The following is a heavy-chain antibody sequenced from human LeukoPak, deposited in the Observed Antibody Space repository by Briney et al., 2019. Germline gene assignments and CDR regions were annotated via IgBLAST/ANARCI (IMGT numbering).Heavy chain of an antibody. J-gene: IGHJ4*02. D-gene: IGHD6-13*01. V-gene: IGHV3-23*01. CDR3: AKDKAPGSWHTPSDF. CDR1: VLTLRTYA. Sequence: GVSLRLSCGASVLTLRTYAMSGVPDAPGKGRECGSGVSDSGDGTYYAEAVEGRFPISGDNSKNTVFLQEKLVKGGHRSKYYCAKDKAPGSWHTPSDFWGQRTLVTVSS. CDR2: VSDSGDGT.